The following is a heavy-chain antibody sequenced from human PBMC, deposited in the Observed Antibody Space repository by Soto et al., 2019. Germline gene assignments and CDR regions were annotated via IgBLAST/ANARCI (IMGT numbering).Heavy chain of an antibody. CDR2: IIPIFGTA. Sequence: QVQLVQAGAEVKKPGSSVKVSCKASGGTFSSYSINWVLQAPGLGLEWMGEIIPIFGTANYAQKFQDRVTITADESTSTAYMELGSLRSEDTAVYYCARDGGRNSGGIDYWGQGTLVTVSS. V-gene: IGHV1-69*01. J-gene: IGHJ4*02. CDR1: GGTFSSYS. CDR3: ARDGGRNSGGIDY. D-gene: IGHD1-26*01.